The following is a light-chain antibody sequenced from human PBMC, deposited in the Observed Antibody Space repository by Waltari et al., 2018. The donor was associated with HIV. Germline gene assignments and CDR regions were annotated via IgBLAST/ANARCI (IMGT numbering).Light chain of an antibody. V-gene: IGLV1-44*01. CDR3: SVWDDSLNGRV. J-gene: IGLJ1*01. CDR1: SSNIGHNT. CDR2: SNN. Sequence: QSVLTPPPSASGTPGQRVTISSSGSSSNIGHNTVNWYQQLPGTAPNLLMYSNNQRPSGVPDRFSGSKSGTSASLAISGLQSEDDADYYCSVWDDSLNGRVFGTGTKVTVL.